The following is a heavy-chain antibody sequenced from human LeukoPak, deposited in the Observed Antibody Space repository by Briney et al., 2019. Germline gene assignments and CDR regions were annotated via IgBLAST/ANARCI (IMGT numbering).Heavy chain of an antibody. CDR3: ASASQWLAPLDY. J-gene: IGHJ4*02. CDR2: ISGSGGST. D-gene: IGHD6-19*01. V-gene: IGHV3-23*01. CDR1: GFTFSSYA. Sequence: GGSLRLSCAASGFTFSSYAMSWVRQAPGKGLEWVSAISGSGGSTYYADSVKGRFTISRDNAKNTLYLQMNSLRAEDTSIYYCASASQWLAPLDYWGQGTLVTVSS.